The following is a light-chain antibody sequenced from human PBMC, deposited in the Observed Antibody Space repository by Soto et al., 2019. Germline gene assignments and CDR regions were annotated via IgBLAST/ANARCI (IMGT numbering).Light chain of an antibody. CDR2: RAS. CDR1: QGIRND. V-gene: IGKV1-6*01. CDR3: LQDYNYPRT. Sequence: AIQMTQSPSSLSASVGDRVTITCRASQGIRNDLGWYQQKPGKAPKLLLYRASSLQSGVPSRFSGSGSGTDFTLTISSLQPEDFATYYCLQDYNYPRTFGQGTKVEI. J-gene: IGKJ1*01.